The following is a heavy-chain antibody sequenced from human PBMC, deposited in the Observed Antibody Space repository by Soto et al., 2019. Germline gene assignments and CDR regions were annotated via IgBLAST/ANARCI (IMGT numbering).Heavy chain of an antibody. J-gene: IGHJ4*01. CDR1: GGSVSDKTYY. D-gene: IGHD2-21*02. V-gene: IGHV4-61*01. CDR2: VYYSGTT. CDR3: ARTTAFPNSLRPRYFFDY. Sequence: PSETLSLTCSVSGGSVSDKTYYWSWIRQPPGKRLEWIGYVYYSGTTNYNPSLKSRVTISVSLSKNQFSLSLSSVTTADTAVYYCARTTAFPNSLRPRYFFDYRGHGTLVT.